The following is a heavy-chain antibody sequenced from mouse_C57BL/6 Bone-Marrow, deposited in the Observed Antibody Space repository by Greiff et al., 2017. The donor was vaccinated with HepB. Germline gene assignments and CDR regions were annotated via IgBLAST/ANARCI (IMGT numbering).Heavy chain of an antibody. Sequence: SGPELVKPGASVKIPCTASGYTFTDYNMDWVKQTHGKSLEWIGDINPNNGGTFYNQKFKGKATLTVDKSSSTAYMELRSLTSEDTAVYYCARGDYRYFDVWDTGTTVTVSS. CDR2: INPNNGGT. J-gene: IGHJ1*03. CDR3: ARGDYRYFDV. V-gene: IGHV1-18*01. CDR1: GYTFTDYN. D-gene: IGHD1-1*02.